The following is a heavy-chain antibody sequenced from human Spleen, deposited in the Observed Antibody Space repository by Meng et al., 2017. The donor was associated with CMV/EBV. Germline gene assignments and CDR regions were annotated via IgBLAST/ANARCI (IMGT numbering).Heavy chain of an antibody. V-gene: IGHV4-61*01. D-gene: IGHD2/OR15-2a*01. J-gene: IGHJ5*02. CDR1: GDSVSSGSHY. CDR2: IYYSGSA. CDR3: ARDNRPMEDNWFDP. Sequence: SETLSLTCTVSGDSVSSGSHYWSWIRQPPGKGLEWIGYIYYSGSAKYKPALKSRVTISVDTSRNQFSLKLSSVTAADTAVYYCARDNRPMEDNWFDPWGQGTPVTVSS.